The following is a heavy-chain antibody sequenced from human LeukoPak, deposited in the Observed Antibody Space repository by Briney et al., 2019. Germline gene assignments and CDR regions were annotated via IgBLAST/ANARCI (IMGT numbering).Heavy chain of an antibody. J-gene: IGHJ4*02. Sequence: GGSLRLSCAASGFTVSGNYMIWVRQTPGKRLEGVSLIYSGGNTYYTDSVKGRFTISRDNSENTLYLQMNSLRTEDTAVYYCARVADYYVSGHFDYWGQGTLVTVSS. CDR3: ARVADYYVSGHFDY. D-gene: IGHD3-10*01. CDR1: GFTVSGNY. CDR2: IYSGGNT. V-gene: IGHV3-53*01.